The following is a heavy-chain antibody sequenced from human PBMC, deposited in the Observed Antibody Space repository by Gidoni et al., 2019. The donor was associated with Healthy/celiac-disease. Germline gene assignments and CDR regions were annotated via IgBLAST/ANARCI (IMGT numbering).Heavy chain of an antibody. CDR2: IYYSGST. CDR3: ARAQGMITFGGGKLGGPLYYYDYGMDV. D-gene: IGHD3-16*01. CDR1: GGSISSGDSY. V-gene: IGHV4-30-4*01. Sequence: QVQLQESGPGLVKPSQTLSLTCTVSGGSISSGDSYWSWIRQPPGKGLEWIGYIYYSGSTYYNPSLKSRVTISVDTSKNQFSLKLSSVTAADTAVYYCARAQGMITFGGGKLGGPLYYYDYGMDVWGQGTTVTVSS. J-gene: IGHJ6*02.